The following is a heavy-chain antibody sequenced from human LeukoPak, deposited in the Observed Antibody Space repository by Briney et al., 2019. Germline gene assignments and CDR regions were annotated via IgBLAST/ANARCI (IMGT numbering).Heavy chain of an antibody. Sequence: GGSLRLSCAASGFTFNNYGMHWVRRAPGKGLEWVAVISYDGRNIHYPDSVKGRFTISRDISADTLWLQMDSLRTEDTAVYYCAKGPLRGTAAAIDYWGQGTLVTVSS. J-gene: IGHJ4*02. CDR3: AKGPLRGTAAAIDY. CDR2: ISYDGRNI. D-gene: IGHD2-2*01. CDR1: GFTFNNYG. V-gene: IGHV3-30*18.